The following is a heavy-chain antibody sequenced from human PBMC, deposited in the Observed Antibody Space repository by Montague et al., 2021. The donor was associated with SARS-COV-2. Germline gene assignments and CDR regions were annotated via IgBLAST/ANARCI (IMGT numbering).Heavy chain of an antibody. J-gene: IGHJ4*02. CDR2: IKQDGSEK. V-gene: IGHV3-7*05. CDR3: ARGYDSSGYQY. CDR1: GFPFSTFW. D-gene: IGHD3-22*01. Sequence: SLSLSCAASGFPFSTFWMTLFRQVPGKGLEWVANIKQDGSEKYYLDSVKGRFTISRDNAKNSLYLQLDSLRAEDTAVYYCARGYDSSGYQYWGQGTLVTVSS.